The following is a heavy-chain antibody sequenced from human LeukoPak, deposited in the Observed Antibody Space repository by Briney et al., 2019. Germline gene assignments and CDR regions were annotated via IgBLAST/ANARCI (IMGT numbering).Heavy chain of an antibody. Sequence: GGSLRLSCTASGFTFGDYAMNWVRQAPGKGLEWVGFIRSKAYGGTTEYAASVRGRFTISRDNSKNTLYLQMNSLRGEDTAVYYCARETGCHNGVCFSYYYYGLDVWGQGTTVTVSS. D-gene: IGHD2-8*01. V-gene: IGHV3-49*04. CDR2: IRSKAYGGTT. CDR1: GFTFGDYA. J-gene: IGHJ6*02. CDR3: ARETGCHNGVCFSYYYYGLDV.